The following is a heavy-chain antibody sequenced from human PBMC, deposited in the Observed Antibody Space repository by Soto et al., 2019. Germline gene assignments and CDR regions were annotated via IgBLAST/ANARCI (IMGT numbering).Heavy chain of an antibody. Sequence: ASVNVSCKASGYTFTSYYMHWVRQAPGQGLERMGIINPSGGSTSYAQKFQGRVTMTRDTSTSTVYMELSSLRSEDTAVYYCATGLPASYSSSSHYYYYGMDVWGQGTTVTVSS. V-gene: IGHV1-46*01. J-gene: IGHJ6*02. CDR3: ATGLPASYSSSSHYYYYGMDV. CDR1: GYTFTSYY. CDR2: INPSGGST. D-gene: IGHD6-6*01.